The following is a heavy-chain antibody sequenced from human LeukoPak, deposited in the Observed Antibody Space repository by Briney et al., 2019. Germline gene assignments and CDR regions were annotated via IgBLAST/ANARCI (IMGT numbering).Heavy chain of an antibody. CDR2: IYYSGST. J-gene: IGHJ3*02. CDR1: GGSISSYY. V-gene: IGHV4-59*01. Sequence: SETLSLTCTVSGGSISSYYWSWIRQPPGKGLEWIGYIYYSGSTSYNPSLKSRVTISVDTSKKQFSLKLSSVTAADTAFYYCARYIVSYPHDAFDIWGQGTMVTVSS. CDR3: ARYIVSYPHDAFDI. D-gene: IGHD1-26*01.